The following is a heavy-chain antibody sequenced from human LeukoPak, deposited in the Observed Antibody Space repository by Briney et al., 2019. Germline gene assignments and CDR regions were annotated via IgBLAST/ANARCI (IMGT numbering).Heavy chain of an antibody. CDR3: ARVKPAAINYYYMDV. V-gene: IGHV1-2*02. CDR2: INPNSGGT. Sequence: ASVKVSCKASGYTFTGHYMHWVRQAPGQGLEWMGWINPNSGGTNYAQKFQGRVTMTRDTSISTAYMELSRLRSDDTAVYYCARVKPAAINYYYMDVWGKGTTVTISS. D-gene: IGHD2-2*01. J-gene: IGHJ6*03. CDR1: GYTFTGHY.